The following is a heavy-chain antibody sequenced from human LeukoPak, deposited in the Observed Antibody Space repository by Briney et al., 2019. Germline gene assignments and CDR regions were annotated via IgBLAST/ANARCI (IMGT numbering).Heavy chain of an antibody. CDR2: ISSSSSYI. Sequence: PGGSLRLSCAASRFTFSSYTLNWVRQAPGKGLEWVSSISSSSSYIYYADSVKGRFTISRDNSKNTLYLQMNSLRAEDTAVYYCARGGYGDFYYYYMDVWGKGTTVTISS. CDR1: RFTFSSYT. J-gene: IGHJ6*03. CDR3: ARGGYGDFYYYYMDV. V-gene: IGHV3-21*01. D-gene: IGHD4-17*01.